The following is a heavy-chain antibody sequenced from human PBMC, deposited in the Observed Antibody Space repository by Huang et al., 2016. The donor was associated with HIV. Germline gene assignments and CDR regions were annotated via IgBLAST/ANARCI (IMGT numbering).Heavy chain of an antibody. V-gene: IGHV1-69*01. Sequence: QVQLVQSGAEVKKPGSSVKVSCQASGGTFSSYAISWVRQAPGQGLEWMGGIIPIFGKANYAQKCQGRVTITADESTSTAYMELSSLRSEDTAVYYCARVESRRYYDSSGYYYWGQGTLVTVSS. CDR1: GGTFSSYA. D-gene: IGHD3-22*01. J-gene: IGHJ4*02. CDR3: ARVESRRYYDSSGYYY. CDR2: IIPIFGKA.